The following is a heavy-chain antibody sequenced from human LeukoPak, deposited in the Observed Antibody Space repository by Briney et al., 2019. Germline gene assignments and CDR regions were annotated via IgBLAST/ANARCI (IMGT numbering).Heavy chain of an antibody. CDR3: TKLARAPRDFDY. CDR1: GFSFTTYW. D-gene: IGHD3-10*01. V-gene: IGHV3-72*01. CDR2: SRDKGNSYTT. Sequence: GGSLRLSCAASGFSFTTYWMSWVRQAPGKGLEWVGRSRDKGNSYTTAYAASVRGRFTISRDDSKNSLYLQMNSLKIEDTAVYYCTKLARAPRDFDYWGQGTLVTVSS. J-gene: IGHJ4*01.